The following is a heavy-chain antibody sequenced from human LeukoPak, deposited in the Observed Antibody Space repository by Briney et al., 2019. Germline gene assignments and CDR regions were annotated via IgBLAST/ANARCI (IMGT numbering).Heavy chain of an antibody. D-gene: IGHD6-19*01. Sequence: SETLSLTCTVSGGSISSYFWSWIRQPPGKGLEWIGYIYYSGSTNYNPSLKSRVTMSVDTSKSQFSLKLSSVTAADTAVYYCARIDRAVAGTIDYWGQGTLVTVSS. V-gene: IGHV4-59*08. J-gene: IGHJ4*02. CDR3: ARIDRAVAGTIDY. CDR2: IYYSGST. CDR1: GGSISSYF.